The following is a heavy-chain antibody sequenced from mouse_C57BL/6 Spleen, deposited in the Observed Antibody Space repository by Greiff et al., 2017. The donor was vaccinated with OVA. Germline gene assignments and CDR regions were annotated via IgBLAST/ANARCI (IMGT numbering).Heavy chain of an antibody. CDR3: ARMNYGSSLYWYFDV. V-gene: IGHV1-69*01. CDR1: GYTFTSYW. Sequence: QVQLKQPGAELVMPGASVKLSCKASGYTFTSYWMHWVKQRPGQGLEWIGEIDPSDSYTNYNQKIKGKYTLTVDKSSSTAYMPLSSLTSEDSAVYYCARMNYGSSLYWYFDVWGTGTTVTVSS. D-gene: IGHD1-1*01. CDR2: IDPSDSYT. J-gene: IGHJ1*03.